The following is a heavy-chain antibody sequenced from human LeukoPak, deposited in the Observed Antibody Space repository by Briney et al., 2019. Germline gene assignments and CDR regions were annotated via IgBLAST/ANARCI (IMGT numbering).Heavy chain of an antibody. CDR3: ARGPRGYSYQDY. CDR2: MNPNSGNT. V-gene: IGHV1-8*01. J-gene: IGHJ4*02. D-gene: IGHD5-18*01. Sequence: GASVKVSCKASGYTFTSYDITWVRQATGQGLEWMGWMNPNSGNTGYAQKFQGRVTMTRNTSISTAYMELSSLRSEDPAVYYCARGPRGYSYQDYWGQGTLVTVSS. CDR1: GYTFTSYD.